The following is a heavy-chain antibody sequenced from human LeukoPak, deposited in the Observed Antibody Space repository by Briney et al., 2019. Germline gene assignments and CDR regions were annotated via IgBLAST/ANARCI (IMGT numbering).Heavy chain of an antibody. V-gene: IGHV3-30*03. CDR2: ISYDGSNK. CDR1: GFTFSSYG. Sequence: PGRSLRLSCAASGFTFSSYGMHWVRQAPGKGLEWVALISYDGSNKYYADSVKGRFTISRDNSKNTLYLQMNSLRADDTAMYYCARDLGGYSYGSHFDYWGQGTLVTVSS. J-gene: IGHJ4*02. CDR3: ARDLGGYSYGSHFDY. D-gene: IGHD5-18*01.